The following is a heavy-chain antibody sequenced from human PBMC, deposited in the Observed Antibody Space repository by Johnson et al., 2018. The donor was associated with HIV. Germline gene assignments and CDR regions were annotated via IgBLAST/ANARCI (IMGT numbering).Heavy chain of an antibody. CDR2: ISYDGSNK. J-gene: IGHJ3*02. Sequence: QMQLVESGGGVVQPGRSLRLSCAASGFTFSSYAMHWVRQAPGKGLEWVAAISYDGSNKYYADSVKGRFTISRDNSKNTLYLQLNSLRPEDTAVYYCARSSVYYGTDAVDIWGQGTMVTVSS. CDR3: ARSSVYYGTDAVDI. V-gene: IGHV3-30-3*01. CDR1: GFTFSSYA. D-gene: IGHD3-22*01.